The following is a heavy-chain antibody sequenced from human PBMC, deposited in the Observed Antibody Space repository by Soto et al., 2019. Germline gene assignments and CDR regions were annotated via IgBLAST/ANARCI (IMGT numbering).Heavy chain of an antibody. J-gene: IGHJ6*03. CDR2: IWYDGSNK. CDR3: ARDSAPYYYYYYMDV. Sequence: GGSLRLSCAASGFTFSSYGMHWVRQAPGKGLEWVAVIWYDGSNKYYADSVKGRFTISRDNSKNTLYLQMNSLRAEDTAVYYCARDSAPYYYYYYMDVWGKGTTVTVSS. CDR1: GFTFSSYG. V-gene: IGHV3-33*01.